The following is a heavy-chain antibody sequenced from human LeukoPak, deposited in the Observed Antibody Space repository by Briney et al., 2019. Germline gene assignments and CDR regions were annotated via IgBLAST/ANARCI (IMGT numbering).Heavy chain of an antibody. CDR1: GYTFTGYY. Sequence: GAAVKVSCKASGYTFTGYYLHSVRQAPGQGLEWMGFIDPNSGGTNSAQKFQGRVTMTRDTSISTAYMELSRMRSDDTAVYYCAREGGDFSSDEISVWGLPTLAAVCS. CDR2: IDPNSGGT. CDR3: AREGGDFSSDEISV. D-gene: IGHD4-11*01. J-gene: IGHJ4*02. V-gene: IGHV1-2*02.